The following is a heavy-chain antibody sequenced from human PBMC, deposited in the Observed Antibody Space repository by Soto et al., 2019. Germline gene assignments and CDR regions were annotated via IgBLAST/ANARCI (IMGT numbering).Heavy chain of an antibody. CDR3: ARDSSDYYDSSGYYYVLGYYGMDV. CDR2: IYYSGST. J-gene: IGHJ6*02. CDR1: GGSISSGGYY. D-gene: IGHD3-22*01. V-gene: IGHV4-31*02. Sequence: SETPSLTCTVSGGSISSGGYYWSWIRQHPGKGLEWIGYIYYSGSTYYNPSLKSRVTISVDTSKNQFSLKLSSVTAADTAVYYCARDSSDYYDSSGYYYVLGYYGMDVWGQGTTVTVSS.